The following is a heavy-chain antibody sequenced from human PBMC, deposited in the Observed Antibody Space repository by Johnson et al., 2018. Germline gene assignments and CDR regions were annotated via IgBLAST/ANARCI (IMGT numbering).Heavy chain of an antibody. D-gene: IGHD2-15*01. J-gene: IGHJ6*02. V-gene: IGHV3-13*01. CDR1: GFTFSNAW. Sequence: EVQLVESGGGLVKPGGSLRLSCAASGFTFSNAWMNWVRQAPGKGLEWVSAIGTAGDTYYPGSVKGRFTISRENAKNSLYLQMNSLRAGDTAVYYCARGYCSGGSCLGGMDVWGQGTTVTVSS. CDR3: ARGYCSGGSCLGGMDV. CDR2: IGTAGDT.